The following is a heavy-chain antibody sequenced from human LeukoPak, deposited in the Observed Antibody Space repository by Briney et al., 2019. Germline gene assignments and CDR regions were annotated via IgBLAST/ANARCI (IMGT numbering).Heavy chain of an antibody. Sequence: GASVKVSCKATGYTFTTYAINWVRQTPGQGLEWMGWINPNSGGTNYAQKFQGRVTMTRDTSISTAYMELSRLRSDDTAVYYCARAGVVADAFDIWGQGTMVTVSS. J-gene: IGHJ3*02. CDR2: INPNSGGT. V-gene: IGHV1-2*02. D-gene: IGHD3-10*01. CDR3: ARAGVVADAFDI. CDR1: GYTFTTYA.